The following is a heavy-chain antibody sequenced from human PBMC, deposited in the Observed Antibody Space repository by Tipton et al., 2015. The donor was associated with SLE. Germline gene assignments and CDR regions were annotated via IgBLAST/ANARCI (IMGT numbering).Heavy chain of an antibody. J-gene: IGHJ2*01. CDR2: LYTTGST. D-gene: IGHD3-22*01. V-gene: IGHV4-61*09. Sequence: TLSLTCTVSGGSISSGDYYWSWIRQPAGKGLEWIGHLYTTGSTDYNPSLKSRVTISVDTSKNQFSLKLSSMTAADTAMYYCVRDPQGYYYDSRGYFDLWGRGTLVTVSS. CDR3: VRDPQGYYYDSRGYFDL. CDR1: GGSISSGDYY.